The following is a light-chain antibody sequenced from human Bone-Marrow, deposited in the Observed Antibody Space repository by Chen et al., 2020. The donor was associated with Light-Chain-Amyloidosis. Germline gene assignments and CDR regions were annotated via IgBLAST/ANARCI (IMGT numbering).Light chain of an antibody. CDR1: SSDVGGDNH. Sequence: QSALTQPASVSGSPGQSITISCTETSSDVGGDNHVSWYQQHPDKAPKLMIYEVTNRPSWVPDRFSGSKSDNTASLTISGLQTEDEAYYFCSSYTITNTLVFGSGTRVTVL. CDR3: SSYTITNTLV. CDR2: EVT. V-gene: IGLV2-14*01. J-gene: IGLJ1*01.